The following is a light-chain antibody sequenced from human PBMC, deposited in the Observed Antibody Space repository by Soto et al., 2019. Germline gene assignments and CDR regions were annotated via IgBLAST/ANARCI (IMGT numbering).Light chain of an antibody. CDR3: ISYTSVNTLFS. CDR2: EVN. J-gene: IGLJ1*01. V-gene: IGLV2-14*01. Sequence: QSALTQPASVSGSPGQSITICCTGTSSDIGNYNYVSWYQQHPGKAPKLIIYEVNNRPSGVSNRFSGSKSDNTASLTISGLQAEDAADYYCISYTSVNTLFSFGTGTKVTVL. CDR1: SSDIGNYNY.